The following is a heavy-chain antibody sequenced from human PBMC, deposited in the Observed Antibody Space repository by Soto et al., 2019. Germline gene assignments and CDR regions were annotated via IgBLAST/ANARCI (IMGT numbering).Heavy chain of an antibody. V-gene: IGHV1-3*01. J-gene: IGHJ6*02. CDR1: GYTFTSYA. CDR2: INAGSGST. CDR3: ATGGPYYGMDV. Sequence: ASVKVSCKASGYTFTSYAMHWVRQAPGQRLEWMGWINAGSGSTKYAQKFQGWVTMTRDTSISTAYMELSRLRSDDTAVYYCATGGPYYGMDVWGQGTTVTVSS.